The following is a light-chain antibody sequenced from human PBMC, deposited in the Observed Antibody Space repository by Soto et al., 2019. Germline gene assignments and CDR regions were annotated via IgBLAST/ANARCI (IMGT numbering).Light chain of an antibody. V-gene: IGKV1-39*01. J-gene: IGKJ1*01. CDR2: AAS. Sequence: DIQMTQSPSTLSSSVGDRVTITCRASQSMRTYLNWYQQKPGKSPNLLIHAASSLQSGVPSRFSGXXSGTDFTVTISSLQPEDFANYYCQQSYSTSWTFGQGTKVDI. CDR1: QSMRTY. CDR3: QQSYSTSWT.